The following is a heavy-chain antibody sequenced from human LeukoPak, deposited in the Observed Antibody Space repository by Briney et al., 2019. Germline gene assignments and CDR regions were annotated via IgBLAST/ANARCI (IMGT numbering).Heavy chain of an antibody. J-gene: IGHJ4*02. CDR2: ISYDGSNK. D-gene: IGHD1-26*01. CDR3: ARVRVGAYYFDY. Sequence: GGSLRLSCAASGFTFSSYAMHWVRQAPGKGLGWVAVISYDGSNKYYADSVEGRFTISRDNSRNTLYLQMNSLRAEDTAVYYCARVRVGAYYFDYWGQGTLVTVSS. CDR1: GFTFSSYA. V-gene: IGHV3-30-3*01.